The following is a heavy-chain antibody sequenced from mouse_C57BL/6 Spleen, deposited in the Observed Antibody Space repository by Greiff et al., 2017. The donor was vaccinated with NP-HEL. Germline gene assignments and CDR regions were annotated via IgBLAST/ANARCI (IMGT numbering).Heavy chain of an antibody. CDR3: ARQVVQGAMDY. J-gene: IGHJ4*01. CDR1: GFTFSSYG. CDR2: ISSGGSYT. V-gene: IGHV5-6*01. Sequence: EVQLVESGGDLVKPGGSLKLSCAASGFTFSSYGMSWVRQTPDKRLEWVATISSGGSYTYYPDSVKGRFTISRDNAKNTLYLQMSSLKSEDTAMYYCARQVVQGAMDYWGQGTSVTVSS.